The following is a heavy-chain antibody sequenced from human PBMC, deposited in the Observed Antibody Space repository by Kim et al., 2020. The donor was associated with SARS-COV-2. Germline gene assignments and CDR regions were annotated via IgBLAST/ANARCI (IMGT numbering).Heavy chain of an antibody. V-gene: IGHV4-59*08. J-gene: IGHJ4*02. D-gene: IGHD5-18*01. CDR3: ARLGQLWRDY. Sequence: SETLSLTCTVSGGSISSYYWSWIRQPPGKGLEWIGYIYYSGSTNYNPSLKSRVTISVDTSKNQFSLKLSSVTAADTAVYYCARLGQLWRDYWGQGTLVTVSS. CDR1: GGSISSYY. CDR2: IYYSGST.